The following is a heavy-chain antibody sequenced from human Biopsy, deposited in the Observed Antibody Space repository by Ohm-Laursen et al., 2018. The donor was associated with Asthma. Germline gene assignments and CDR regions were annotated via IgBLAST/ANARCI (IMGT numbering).Heavy chain of an antibody. CDR3: AAGRTSLQGESLI. CDR1: GVALSGYT. D-gene: IGHD2/OR15-2a*01. Sequence: SVKVSFNASGVALSGYTFEWVRQARGLGLEWIAWIVFASGATNYAQNFQDRLTVTRDMSAGSVSMELRGLSSTDTAVYYCAAGRTSLQGESLIWGQGTLVSVSS. CDR2: IVFASGAT. J-gene: IGHJ4*01. V-gene: IGHV1-58*01.